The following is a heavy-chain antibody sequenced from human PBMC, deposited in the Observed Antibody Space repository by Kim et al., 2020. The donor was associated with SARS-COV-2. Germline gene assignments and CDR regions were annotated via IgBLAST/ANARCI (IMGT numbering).Heavy chain of an antibody. CDR3: AKDWRDSGSYDDAFDI. Sequence: GGSLRLSCAASGFTFSSYAMSWVRQAPGKGLEWVSAISGSGGSTYYADSVKGRFTISRDNSKNTLYLQMNSLRAEDTAVYYCAKDWRDSGSYDDAFDICGQGTMVTVSS. V-gene: IGHV3-23*01. CDR1: GFTFSSYA. CDR2: ISGSGGST. J-gene: IGHJ3*02. D-gene: IGHD1-26*01.